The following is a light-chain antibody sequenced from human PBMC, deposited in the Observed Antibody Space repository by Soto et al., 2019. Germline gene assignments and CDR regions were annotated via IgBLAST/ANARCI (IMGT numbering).Light chain of an antibody. J-gene: IGLJ2*01. CDR3: QSYDRSLGAYVG. Sequence: QSVLTQPPSVSGAPGQRVTISCTGSSSNIGSGYDVHWYQQLPGTAPKLLIYGNSNRPSGVPDRFSGSKSGTSASLAITGLQAEDEAAYYCQSYDRSLGAYVGFGGGTKVTVL. V-gene: IGLV1-40*01. CDR2: GNS. CDR1: SSNIGSGYD.